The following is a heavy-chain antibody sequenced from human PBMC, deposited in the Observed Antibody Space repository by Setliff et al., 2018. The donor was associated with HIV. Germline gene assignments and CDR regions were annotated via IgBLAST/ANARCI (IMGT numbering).Heavy chain of an antibody. CDR3: ARGGGRYCSSTNCYPHAFDI. CDR2: IYYSGST. J-gene: IGHJ3*02. D-gene: IGHD2-2*01. V-gene: IGHV4-59*11. CDR1: GGSISSHY. Sequence: PSETLSLTCTVSGGSISSHYWSWIRQPPGKGLEWIGYIYYSGSTNYNPSLKSRVTISVDTSKNQFSLKLSSVTAADTAVYYCARGGGRYCSSTNCYPHAFDIWGQGTMVT.